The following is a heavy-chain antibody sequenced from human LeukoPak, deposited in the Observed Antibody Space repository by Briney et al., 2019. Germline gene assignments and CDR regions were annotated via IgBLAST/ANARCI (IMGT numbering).Heavy chain of an antibody. CDR2: INPNSGGT. D-gene: IGHD4-17*01. CDR3: AREDYGDYSVYFQH. Sequence: ASVKVSCKASGYTFTGYYMHWVRQAPGQGLEWMGWINPNSGGTNYAQKFQGRVTMTRDTSISTAYMELSRLRSDDTAVCYCAREDYGDYSVYFQHWGQGTLVTVSS. J-gene: IGHJ1*01. V-gene: IGHV1-2*02. CDR1: GYTFTGYY.